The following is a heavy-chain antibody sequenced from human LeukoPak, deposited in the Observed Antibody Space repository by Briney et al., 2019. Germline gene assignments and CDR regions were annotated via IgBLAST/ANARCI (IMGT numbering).Heavy chain of an antibody. CDR3: SVGANDY. J-gene: IGHJ4*02. CDR2: IRSKTYGGTT. D-gene: IGHD1-26*01. CDR1: GFSISLYW. Sequence: PGGSLRLSCAASGFSISLYWMTWVRQAPGKGLEWVGFIRSKTYGGTTEYAASVKGRFIISRDYSKSIAYLQMNSLKTEDTAVYYCSVGANDYWGQGTLVTVSS. V-gene: IGHV3-49*04.